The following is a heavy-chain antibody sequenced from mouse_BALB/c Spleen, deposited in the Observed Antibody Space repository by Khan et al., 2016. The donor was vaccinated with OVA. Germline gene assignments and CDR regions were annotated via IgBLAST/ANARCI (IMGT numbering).Heavy chain of an antibody. Sequence: VQLKQSGPELVKPGASVKMSCKASGYTFTSYVMHWVKQKPGLGLEWIGYIYPFNDDTKYNEKFKGKATLTSDKSSSTAYMELNSLTSEDSAVYSCAPVRTYCGAFAFWGQGTLVTVSP. J-gene: IGHJ3*01. D-gene: IGHD1-1*01. V-gene: IGHV1S136*01. CDR1: GYTFTSYV. CDR3: APVRTYCGAFAF. CDR2: IYPFNDDT.